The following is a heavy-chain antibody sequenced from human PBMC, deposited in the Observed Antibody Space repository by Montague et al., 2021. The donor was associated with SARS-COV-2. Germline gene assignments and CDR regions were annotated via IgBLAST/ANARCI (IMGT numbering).Heavy chain of an antibody. J-gene: IGHJ4*02. CDR3: ARSHYDILTGYYTVFDY. CDR2: IDWDDDK. CDR1: GFSLSTSGMC. D-gene: IGHD3-9*01. V-gene: IGHV2-70*01. Sequence: PALVTPTQTLTLTCTFSGFSLSTSGMCVSWIRQPPGKALEWLALIDWDDDKYYSTSLKTRLTIPKDTSKNQVVLTMTNMDPVDTATYYCARSHYDILTGYYTVFDYWGQGTLVTVSS.